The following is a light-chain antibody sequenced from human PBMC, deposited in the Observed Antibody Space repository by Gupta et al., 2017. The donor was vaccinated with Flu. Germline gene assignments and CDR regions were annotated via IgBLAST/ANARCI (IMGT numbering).Light chain of an antibody. CDR1: QYISTT. CDR3: QQYKSWPPWT. V-gene: IGKV3-15*01. CDR2: STS. J-gene: IGKJ1*01. Sequence: ATLSASPGESVTLSCRASQYISTTLAWYQQKPGQAPRLLIYSTSTRATGVPARFSGTGSGTEFTLSISSRQSEDFAVYYCQQYKSWPPWTFGQGTKVEI.